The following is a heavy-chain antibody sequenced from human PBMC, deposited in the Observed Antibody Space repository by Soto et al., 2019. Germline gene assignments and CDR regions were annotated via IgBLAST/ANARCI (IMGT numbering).Heavy chain of an antibody. CDR2: ISGSGGST. J-gene: IGHJ6*02. Sequence: GSLRLSCAASGFTFSSYAMSWVRQAPGKGLEWVSAISGSGGSTYYADSVKGRFTISRDNSKNTLYLQMNSLGAEDTAVYYCAKPVDYYDSSGYYEPSLGYNYYYYGMDVWGQGTTVTVSS. D-gene: IGHD3-22*01. CDR1: GFTFSSYA. V-gene: IGHV3-23*01. CDR3: AKPVDYYDSSGYYEPSLGYNYYYYGMDV.